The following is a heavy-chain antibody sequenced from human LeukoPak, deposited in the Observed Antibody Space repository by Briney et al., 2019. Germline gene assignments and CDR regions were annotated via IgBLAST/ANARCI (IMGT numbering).Heavy chain of an antibody. CDR1: GFTSSSYG. CDR2: ISYDGSNK. D-gene: IGHD1-26*01. CDR3: AKGKVGAGLELDY. Sequence: QSGGSLRLSCAASGFTSSSYGMHWVRQAPGKGVEWVAVISYDGSNKYYADCVKGRFTISRDNSKNTLYLQMNSLRAEDTAVYYCAKGKVGAGLELDYWGQGTLVTVSS. V-gene: IGHV3-30*18. J-gene: IGHJ4*02.